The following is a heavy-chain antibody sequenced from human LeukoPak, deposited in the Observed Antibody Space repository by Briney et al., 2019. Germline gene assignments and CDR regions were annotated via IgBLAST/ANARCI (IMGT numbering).Heavy chain of an antibody. J-gene: IGHJ6*04. CDR3: ARTLTIFPVFCMDV. V-gene: IGHV4-34*01. Sequence: PSETLSLTCAVYGGSFSGYYWSWIRQPPGKGLEWIGDINHSGSTNYNPSLKSRVTISVDTSKNQFSLKLSSVTAADTAVYYCARTLTIFPVFCMDVWGKGTTVTVSS. CDR1: GGSFSGYY. D-gene: IGHD3-3*01. CDR2: INHSGST.